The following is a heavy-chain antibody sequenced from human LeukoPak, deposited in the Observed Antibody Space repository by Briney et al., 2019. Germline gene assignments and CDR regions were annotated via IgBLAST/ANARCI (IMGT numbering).Heavy chain of an antibody. D-gene: IGHD5-24*01. Sequence: ASVTVSCKASGYTFTGYYMHWVRQAPGQGLEWMGWINPNSGGTNYAQKFQGWVTMTRDTSISTAYMELSRLRSDDTAVYYCARDGRQMATEFDYWGQGTLVTVSS. CDR2: INPNSGGT. V-gene: IGHV1-2*04. CDR1: GYTFTGYY. J-gene: IGHJ4*02. CDR3: ARDGRQMATEFDY.